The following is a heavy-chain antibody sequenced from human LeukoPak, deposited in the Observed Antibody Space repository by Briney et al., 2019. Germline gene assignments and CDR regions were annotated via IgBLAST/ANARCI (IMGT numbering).Heavy chain of an antibody. CDR2: ISGSGNIT. V-gene: IGHV3-23*01. J-gene: IGHJ4*02. Sequence: PGGSLRLSCAASGFTFSTYAMGWVRQAPGKGLEWVSFISGSGNITYYADSVKGRFTISRDNSKNTLYLQLNSLRAEDTAAYYCAKVFEDYGDYHFDYWGQGTLVTVSS. D-gene: IGHD4-17*01. CDR1: GFTFSTYA. CDR3: AKVFEDYGDYHFDY.